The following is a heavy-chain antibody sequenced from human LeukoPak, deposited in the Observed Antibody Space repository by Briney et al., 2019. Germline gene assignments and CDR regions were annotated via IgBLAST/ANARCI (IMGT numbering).Heavy chain of an antibody. D-gene: IGHD3-10*01. CDR1: GYTFTGYY. CDR2: IIPIFGTA. J-gene: IGHJ6*03. Sequence: SVKVSCKASGYTFTGYYMHWVRQAPGQGLEWMGGIIPIFGTANYAQKFQGRVTITADESTSTAYMELSSLRSEDTAVYYCARGTAKLLWFGEPNYYMDVWGKGTTVTISS. CDR3: ARGTAKLLWFGEPNYYMDV. V-gene: IGHV1-69*13.